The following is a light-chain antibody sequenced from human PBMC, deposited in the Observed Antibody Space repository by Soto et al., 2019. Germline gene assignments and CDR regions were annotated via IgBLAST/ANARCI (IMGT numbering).Light chain of an antibody. CDR3: SSDAGSNNVV. CDR2: EVS. Sequence: QSALTQPPSASGSPGQSVTISCTGTSSDVGGYNYVSWYQQHPGKAPKLIIYEVSQRPSGVPDRFSGSKSGNTASLTVSGLRAEDEAVYHCSSDAGSNNVVLGGGTKLTVL. J-gene: IGLJ2*01. V-gene: IGLV2-8*01. CDR1: SSDVGGYNY.